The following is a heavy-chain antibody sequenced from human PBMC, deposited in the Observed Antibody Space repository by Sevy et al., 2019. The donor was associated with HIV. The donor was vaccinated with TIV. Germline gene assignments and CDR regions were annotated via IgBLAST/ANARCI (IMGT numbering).Heavy chain of an antibody. V-gene: IGHV4-59*01. CDR1: GGSISSYY. CDR2: IYYSGST. CDR3: ARDGGSRIVGAPDAFDI. Sequence: SETLSLTCTVSGGSISSYYWSWIRQPPGKGLEWIGYIYYSGSTNYNPSLKSRVTISVDTSKNQFSLKLSSVTAADTAVYYCARDGGSRIVGAPDAFDIWGQGTMVTASS. D-gene: IGHD1-26*01. J-gene: IGHJ3*02.